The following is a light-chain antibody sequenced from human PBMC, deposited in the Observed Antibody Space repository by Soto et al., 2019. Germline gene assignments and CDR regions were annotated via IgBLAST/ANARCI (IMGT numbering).Light chain of an antibody. V-gene: IGKV3-11*01. Sequence: ELVMTQSPGTLSLSPGERATLSCRAIQSVGSIYLAWYQQKPGQAPRLLINGASNRATGIPARFIGSGSGTDFTLTISSLEPEDFAVYYCQQRQYWPPITFGQGTRLEIK. CDR3: QQRQYWPPIT. CDR2: GAS. J-gene: IGKJ5*01. CDR1: QSVGSIY.